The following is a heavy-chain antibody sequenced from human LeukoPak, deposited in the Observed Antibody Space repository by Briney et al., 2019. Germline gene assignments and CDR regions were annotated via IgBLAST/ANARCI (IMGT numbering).Heavy chain of an antibody. V-gene: IGHV3-21*01. J-gene: IGHJ6*02. CDR3: ARDWRQQLDYYGMDV. CDR1: GLTFSSYS. Sequence: GGSLRLSCAASGLTFSSYSMNWVRQAPGKGLEWVSSISSSSSYIYYADSVKGRFTISRDNAMNSLYLQMNSLRAEDTAVYYCARDWRQQLDYYGMDVWGQGTTVTVSS. D-gene: IGHD6-13*01. CDR2: ISSSSSYI.